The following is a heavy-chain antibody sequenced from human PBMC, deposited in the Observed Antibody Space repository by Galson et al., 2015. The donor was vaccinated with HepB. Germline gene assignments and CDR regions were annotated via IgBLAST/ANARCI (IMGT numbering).Heavy chain of an antibody. J-gene: IGHJ4*02. Sequence: SLRLSCAASGFTFSGSAMHWVRQASGKGLEWVGRIRSKANSYATAYAASVKGRFTISRDDSKNTAYLQMNSLKTEDTAVYYCTRHWAGNDLPDYWGQGTLVTVSS. V-gene: IGHV3-73*01. D-gene: IGHD1-1*01. CDR1: GFTFSGSA. CDR2: IRSKANSYAT. CDR3: TRHWAGNDLPDY.